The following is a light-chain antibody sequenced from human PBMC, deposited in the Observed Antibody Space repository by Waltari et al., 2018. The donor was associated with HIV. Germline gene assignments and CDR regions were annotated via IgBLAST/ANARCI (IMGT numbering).Light chain of an antibody. CDR1: HGTIASHP. CDR2: ENN. Sequence: FMLTQPHSVSHSPGQSVTISCTRSHGTIASHPPPWSQHPPARSPTPLIYENNERPSGVPDRFSGSIDNSTNSASLTISGLKTDDEADYYCQSYATRALMVFGGGTKLTVL. J-gene: IGLJ2*01. CDR3: QSYATRALMV. V-gene: IGLV6-57*01.